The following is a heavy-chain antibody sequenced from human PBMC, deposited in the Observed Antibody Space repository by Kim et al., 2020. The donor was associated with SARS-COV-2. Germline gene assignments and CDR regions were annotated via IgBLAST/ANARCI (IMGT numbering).Heavy chain of an antibody. CDR3: ARDQAPTGETDY. Sequence: SETLSLTCAVSGGSISSGGYSWSWIRQPPGKGLEWIGYIYHSGSTYYNPSLKSRVTISVDRSKNQFSLKLSSVTAADTAVYYCARDQAPTGETDYWGQGTLVTVSS. D-gene: IGHD7-27*01. CDR2: IYHSGST. J-gene: IGHJ4*02. V-gene: IGHV4-30-2*01. CDR1: GGSISSGGYS.